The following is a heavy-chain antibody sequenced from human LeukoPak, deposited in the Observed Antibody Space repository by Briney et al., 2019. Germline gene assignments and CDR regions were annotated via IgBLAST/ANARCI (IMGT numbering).Heavy chain of an antibody. D-gene: IGHD2-2*01. J-gene: IGHJ6*02. V-gene: IGHV3-30-3*01. CDR1: GFTFSSYA. Sequence: GGSLRLSCAASGFTFSSYAMHWVRQAPGKGLEWVAVISYDGSNKYYADSVKGRFTISRDNSKNTPYLQMNSLRAEDTAVYYCASSVVPYYYYGMDVWGQGTTVTVSS. CDR3: ASSVVPYYYYGMDV. CDR2: ISYDGSNK.